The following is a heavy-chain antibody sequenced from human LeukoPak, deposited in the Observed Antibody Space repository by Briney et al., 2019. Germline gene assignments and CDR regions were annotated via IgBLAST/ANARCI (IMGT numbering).Heavy chain of an antibody. D-gene: IGHD2/OR15-2a*01. CDR1: GYTFTDYY. Sequence: ASVKVSCKSSGYTFTDYYMHWVRQAPGQGLEWMGWINPKTGGTNYAQEFQGRVTMTRDTSISTIRTAYMELSRLRSDDTAVYYCARVSGLGYFDYWGQGTLVTVSS. V-gene: IGHV1-2*02. CDR3: ARVSGLGYFDY. CDR2: INPKTGGT. J-gene: IGHJ4*02.